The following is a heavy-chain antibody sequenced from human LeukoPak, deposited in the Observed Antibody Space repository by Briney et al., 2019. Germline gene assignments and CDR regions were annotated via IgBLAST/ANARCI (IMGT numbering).Heavy chain of an antibody. Sequence: GRSLRLSCAASGFTFSSYAMHWVRQAPGKGLEWVAVVSYDGSIKYYADSVKGRFTISRDNSKNTLYLQMNSLRAEDTAVYYCAKERIGYNRNWFDPWGQGTLVTVSS. CDR3: AKERIGYNRNWFDP. J-gene: IGHJ5*02. CDR1: GFTFSSYA. V-gene: IGHV3-30*04. D-gene: IGHD1-14*01. CDR2: VSYDGSIK.